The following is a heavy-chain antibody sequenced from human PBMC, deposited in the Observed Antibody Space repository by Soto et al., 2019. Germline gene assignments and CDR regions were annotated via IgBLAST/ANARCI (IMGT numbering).Heavy chain of an antibody. CDR3: ATDAVCGGGNCYYIHFQP. Sequence: ASVKVSCKVSGYTLSELSMHWVRRAPGKGLERMGGFDPENGETVYAQKFQGRVTMTQDTSTDTGYMELRSLTSEDTAIYYCATDAVCGGGNCYYIHFQPWGQGTRVTFAS. V-gene: IGHV1-24*01. J-gene: IGHJ1*01. CDR1: GYTLSELS. CDR2: FDPENGET. D-gene: IGHD2-21*02.